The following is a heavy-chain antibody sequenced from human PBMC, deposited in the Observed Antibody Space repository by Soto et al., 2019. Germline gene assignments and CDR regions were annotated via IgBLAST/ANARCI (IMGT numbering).Heavy chain of an antibody. CDR3: ARSQRGRTAFTFDY. V-gene: IGHV4-30-2*02. CDR2: IYNSGST. CDR1: GGYISGGYYS. J-gene: IGHJ4*02. D-gene: IGHD3-16*01. Sequence: SETLSLTCAVSGGYISGGYYSWSWIRQPPGKGLEWIGFIYNSGSTYYNSYLKSRLSLSVDMSKNQFSLKLASVTAADTAVYFCARSQRGRTAFTFDYWCQGALVTVSS.